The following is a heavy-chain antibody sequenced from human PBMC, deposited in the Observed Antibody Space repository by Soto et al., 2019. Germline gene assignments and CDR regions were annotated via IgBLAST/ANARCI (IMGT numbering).Heavy chain of an antibody. Sequence: QVQLQESGPGLVKPSGTLSLTCSVSGVSVTSKNWWTWVRQSPGKGLEWIGEIYFGGSINYNPSLNSRATISIDRSMNHLSLYLCYMTDADTAVYFCAREVSEGHLTFNYWFYGLDVWGQGTTVTVSS. CDR3: AREVSEGHLTFNYWFYGLDV. D-gene: IGHD2-8*02. V-gene: IGHV4-4*02. CDR1: GVSVTSKNW. J-gene: IGHJ6*02. CDR2: IYFGGSI.